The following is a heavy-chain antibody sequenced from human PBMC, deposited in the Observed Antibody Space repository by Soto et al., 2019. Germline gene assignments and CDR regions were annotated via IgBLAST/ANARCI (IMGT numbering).Heavy chain of an antibody. Sequence: EVQLVESGGGLVQPGGSLRLSCAASGFTVSSNYMSWVRQAPGKGLEWVTVIYSGGSTYYADSVKGRFTISRDNSKNTMYLQMNSLRAEDTAVSYCARANYYDTWGQGTLVTVSS. CDR2: IYSGGST. D-gene: IGHD3-22*01. J-gene: IGHJ4*02. CDR3: ARANYYDT. CDR1: GFTVSSNY. V-gene: IGHV3-66*01.